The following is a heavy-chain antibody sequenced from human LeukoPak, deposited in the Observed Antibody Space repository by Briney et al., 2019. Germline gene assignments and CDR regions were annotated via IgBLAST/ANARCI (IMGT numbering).Heavy chain of an antibody. D-gene: IGHD5-18*01. CDR3: AKTRRGYSYGQDFDY. Sequence: GGSLRLSCAASGFTFSSYAMSWVRQAPGKGLEWVSAISGSGGSTYYADSVKGRFTISRDNSKNTLYLQMNSLRAEDTAVYYCAKTRRGYSYGQDFDYWGQGTLVTVSS. CDR1: GFTFSSYA. J-gene: IGHJ4*02. V-gene: IGHV3-23*01. CDR2: ISGSGGST.